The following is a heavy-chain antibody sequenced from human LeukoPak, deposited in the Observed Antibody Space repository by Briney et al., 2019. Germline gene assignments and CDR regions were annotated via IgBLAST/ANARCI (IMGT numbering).Heavy chain of an antibody. CDR1: GGSISNLNYY. J-gene: IGHJ5*02. Sequence: TLSLTCTVSGGSISNLNYYWSWIRQPAGKGLEWIGRIYASGSTNYNPSLKSRVTMSVDTSKNQFSLKLSSVTAADTAVYYCARGVTSPYDFWSGSVLKWFDPWGQGTLVTVSS. D-gene: IGHD3-3*01. CDR2: IYASGST. CDR3: ARGVTSPYDFWSGSVLKWFDP. V-gene: IGHV4-61*02.